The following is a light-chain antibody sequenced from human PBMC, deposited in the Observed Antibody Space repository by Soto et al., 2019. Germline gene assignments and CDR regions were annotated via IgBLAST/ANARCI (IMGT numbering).Light chain of an antibody. CDR1: SSDIGNYDC. V-gene: IGLV2-14*01. CDR2: EVS. CDR3: SSYTTSTSFIL. J-gene: IGLJ3*02. Sequence: QSVLTQPASVSGSPGQSITISCTGTSSDIGNYDCVSWYQQLPGTAPKDMIYEVSSRPSGVSNRFSGSKSGNTASLTMSGRQAEDDAYYYCSSYTTSTSFILFGGGTKLTVL.